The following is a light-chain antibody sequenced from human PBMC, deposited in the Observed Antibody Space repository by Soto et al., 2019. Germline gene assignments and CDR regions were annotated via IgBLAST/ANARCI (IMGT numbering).Light chain of an antibody. V-gene: IGKV1-33*01. Sequence: DIQMTQSPSSLSASVGDRVTITCQASQDMSSYLNWYQQKPGKAPNLLSYDASNLETGVTSRFSGSGSGTDFTFTISSLQPEDIATYYCQQYDNLPITFGQGTRLEIK. CDR2: DAS. CDR1: QDMSSY. J-gene: IGKJ5*01. CDR3: QQYDNLPIT.